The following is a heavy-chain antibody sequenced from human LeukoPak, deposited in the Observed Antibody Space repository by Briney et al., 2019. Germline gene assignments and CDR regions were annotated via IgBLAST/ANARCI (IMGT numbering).Heavy chain of an antibody. V-gene: IGHV4-4*07. CDR2: IYTSGST. CDR1: GGSISSYY. J-gene: IGHJ6*03. D-gene: IGHD6-13*01. CDR3: ARDGRMIAAAYYMDV. Sequence: PSETLSLTCTVSGGSISSYYWSWIRQPAGKGLEWIGRIYTSGSTNYNPSLKSRVTMSVDTSKNQFSLKLSSVTAADTAVYYCARDGRMIAAAYYMDVWGKGTTVTVSS.